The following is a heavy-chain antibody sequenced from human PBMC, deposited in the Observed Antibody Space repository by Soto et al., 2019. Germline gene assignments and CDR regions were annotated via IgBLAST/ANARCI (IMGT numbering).Heavy chain of an antibody. CDR2: ISHTGTT. CDR1: GVSITPYY. CDR3: VSADCTGDCYRSGH. J-gene: IGHJ4*02. Sequence: SETLSLTCSVFGVSITPYYWSWIRQPAGKGLEWIGRISHTGTTNSNPSLEGRVTMSVDPSKNQISLRLSSATAADTATYYCVSADCTGDCYRSGHWGQGTLVTVSS. D-gene: IGHD2-21*02. V-gene: IGHV4-4*07.